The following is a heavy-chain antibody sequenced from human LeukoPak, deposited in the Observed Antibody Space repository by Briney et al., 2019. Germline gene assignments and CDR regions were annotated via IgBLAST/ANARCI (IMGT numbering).Heavy chain of an antibody. D-gene: IGHD3-10*01. CDR1: GGSISSSSYY. J-gene: IGHJ6*03. CDR2: IYYSGST. CDR3: ARQPVLLWFGYYMDV. V-gene: IGHV4-39*01. Sequence: SEALSLTCTVSGGSISSSSYYWGWIRQPPGKGLEWIGSIYYSGSTYYNPSLKSRVTISVDTSKNQFSLKLSSVTAADTAVYYCARQPVLLWFGYYMDVWGKGTTVTISS.